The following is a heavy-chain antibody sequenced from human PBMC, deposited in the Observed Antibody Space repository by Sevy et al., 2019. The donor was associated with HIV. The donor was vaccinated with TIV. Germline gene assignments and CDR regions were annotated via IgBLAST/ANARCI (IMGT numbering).Heavy chain of an antibody. V-gene: IGHV4-34*01. CDR2: INESGIT. CDR1: DGSFSGYY. D-gene: IGHD2-2*01. Sequence: QSQTLSLTCAVHDGSFSGYYWNWIRQLPGKGLEWIGEINESGITYYNPSLKSRVTISVDTSKKQFSLKLNSVTAVDSAVYFCARSPPVVVVPGAPRWFDPWGQGTLVTVSS. CDR3: ARSPPVVVVPGAPRWFDP. J-gene: IGHJ5*02.